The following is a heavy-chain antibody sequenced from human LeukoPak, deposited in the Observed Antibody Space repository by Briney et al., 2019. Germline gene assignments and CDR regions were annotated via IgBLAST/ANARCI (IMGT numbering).Heavy chain of an antibody. CDR3: TRDAVAESTYYYYGMDV. CDR2: IRSKANSYAT. D-gene: IGHD2-15*01. Sequence: GGSLRLSCAASGFTFSGSAMHWVRQASGKGLEWVGRIRSKANSYATAYAASVKGRFTISRDDSKNTAYLQMNSLKTEDTAVYYCTRDAVAESTYYYYGMDVWGQGTTVTVSS. CDR1: GFTFSGSA. J-gene: IGHJ6*02. V-gene: IGHV3-73*01.